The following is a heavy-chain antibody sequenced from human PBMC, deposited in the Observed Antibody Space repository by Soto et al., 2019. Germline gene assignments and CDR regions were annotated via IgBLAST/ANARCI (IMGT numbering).Heavy chain of an antibody. J-gene: IGHJ4*02. V-gene: IGHV3-21*01. CDR1: GFTFSSYS. CDR3: ARVPVVVPADIISDY. D-gene: IGHD2-2*02. CDR2: ISSSSSYI. Sequence: GGSLRLSCAASGFTFSSYSMNWVRQAPGKGLEWVSSISSSSSYIYYADSVKGRFTISRDNAKNSLYLQMNSLRAEDTAVYYCARVPVVVPADIISDYWGQGTLVTVSS.